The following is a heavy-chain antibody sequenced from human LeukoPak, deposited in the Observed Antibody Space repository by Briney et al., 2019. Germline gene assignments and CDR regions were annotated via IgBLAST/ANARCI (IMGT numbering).Heavy chain of an antibody. D-gene: IGHD2-2*01. CDR3: ARGQDIVVVPAAIGEYYFDY. V-gene: IGHV1-69*13. Sequence: LVKVSCKASGGTFSSYAISWVRQAPGQGLEWMGGIIPIFGTANYAQKFQGRVTITADESTSTAYMELSSLRSEDTAVYYCARGQDIVVVPAAIGEYYFDYWGQGTLVTVSS. CDR2: IIPIFGTA. CDR1: GGTFSSYA. J-gene: IGHJ4*02.